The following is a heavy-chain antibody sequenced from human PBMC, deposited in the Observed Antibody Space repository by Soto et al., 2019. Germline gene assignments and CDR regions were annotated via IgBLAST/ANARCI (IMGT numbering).Heavy chain of an antibody. V-gene: IGHV1-8*01. CDR2: LNPNTGNS. Sequence: ASVKVSCKASGYTFTSYDIYWVRQATGQGLEWMGWLNPNTGNSAYAQKFQGRVTVTSDTSINTVHMELSSLRSEDTAVYYCARRAETNGWNGFGADKYYFDFWGQGTLVTVSS. J-gene: IGHJ4*02. CDR1: GYTFTSYD. CDR3: ARRAETNGWNGFGADKYYFDF. D-gene: IGHD1-1*01.